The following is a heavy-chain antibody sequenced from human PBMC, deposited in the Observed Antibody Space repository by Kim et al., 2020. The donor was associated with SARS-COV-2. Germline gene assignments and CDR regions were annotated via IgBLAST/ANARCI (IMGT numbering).Heavy chain of an antibody. D-gene: IGHD3-22*01. CDR2: IYYSGST. CDR1: GGSVSSGSYY. Sequence: SETLSLTCTVSGGSVSSGSYYWSWIRQPPGKGLEWIGYIYYSGSTNYNPSLKSRVTISVDTSKNQFSLKLSSVTAADTAVYYCARERPLPYYYDSSGADAFDIWGQGTMVTVSS. CDR3: ARERPLPYYYDSSGADAFDI. V-gene: IGHV4-61*01. J-gene: IGHJ3*02.